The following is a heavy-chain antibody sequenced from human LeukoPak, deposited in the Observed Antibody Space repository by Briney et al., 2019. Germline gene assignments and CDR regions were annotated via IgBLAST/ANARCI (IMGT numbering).Heavy chain of an antibody. CDR2: IKPDGSEK. J-gene: IGHJ4*02. CDR1: GFTFSNYW. V-gene: IGHV3-7*04. Sequence: PGGSLRLSCAASGFTFSNYWMSWVRQAPEKGLEWVANIKPDGSEKYYVDSVKGRFTISRDNAKNSLFLQMNSLRAEDTAVYYCARGLVPAAHFDYWGQGTLVTVSS. CDR3: ARGLVPAAHFDY. D-gene: IGHD2-2*01.